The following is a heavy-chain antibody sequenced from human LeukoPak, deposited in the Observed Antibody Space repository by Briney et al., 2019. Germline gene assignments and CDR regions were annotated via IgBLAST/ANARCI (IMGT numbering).Heavy chain of an antibody. CDR2: IIPIFGTA. V-gene: IGHV1-69*06. CDR3: ARGVYNNIYYYYYYYMDV. D-gene: IGHD4-11*01. Sequence: SVEVSCKASGGTFSSYAISWVRQAPGQGLEWMGGIIPIFGTANYAQKFQGRVTITADKSTSTAYMELSSLRSEDTAVYYCARGVYNNIYYYYYYYMDVWGKGTTVTVSS. CDR1: GGTFSSYA. J-gene: IGHJ6*03.